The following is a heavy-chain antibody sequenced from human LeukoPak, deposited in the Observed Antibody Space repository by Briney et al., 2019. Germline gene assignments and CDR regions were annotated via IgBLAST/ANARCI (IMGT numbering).Heavy chain of an antibody. Sequence: SETLSLTCSVSGGSISSSSYYWGWIRQPPGKGLEWIGTFHYSGSTYYNPSLKSRVTISVNMSKNQFSLKLISVTAADTAVYYCARLNVLLWFGELRSELNWFDPWGQGTLVTVSS. CDR2: FHYSGST. D-gene: IGHD3-10*01. J-gene: IGHJ5*02. CDR1: GGSISSSSYY. CDR3: ARLNVLLWFGELRSELNWFDP. V-gene: IGHV4-39*07.